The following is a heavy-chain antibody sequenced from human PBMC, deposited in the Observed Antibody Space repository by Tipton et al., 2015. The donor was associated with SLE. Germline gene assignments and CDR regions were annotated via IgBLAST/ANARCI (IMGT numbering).Heavy chain of an antibody. Sequence: QLVQSEGGVVQSGTSLRLSCAASGFTFSTSAMHWVRQAPGKGLEWVAVIWYDGSNKFYADSVKGRFTISRDNSKNTVSLQMNSLRVEDTAVYFCARGRGGEFLDYWGQGTLVTVSS. J-gene: IGHJ4*02. V-gene: IGHV3-33*01. D-gene: IGHD3-16*01. CDR2: IWYDGSNK. CDR3: ARGRGGEFLDY. CDR1: GFTFSTSA.